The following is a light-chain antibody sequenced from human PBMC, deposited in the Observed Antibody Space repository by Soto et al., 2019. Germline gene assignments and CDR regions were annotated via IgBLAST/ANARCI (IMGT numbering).Light chain of an antibody. CDR1: QALSNY. Sequence: DIQLTQSPSVLSACVGDTVTITCRASQALSNYLAWYQQKPGKAPDLLIYSASTLQSGVPSRFSGSGSGTEFTLTISSLQPDDFATYYCQHYNSYSEAFGQGTKVDIK. J-gene: IGKJ1*01. CDR2: SAS. CDR3: QHYNSYSEA. V-gene: IGKV1-9*01.